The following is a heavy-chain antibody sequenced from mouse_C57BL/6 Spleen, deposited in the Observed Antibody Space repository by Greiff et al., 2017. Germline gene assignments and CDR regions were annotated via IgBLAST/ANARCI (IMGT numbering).Heavy chain of an antibody. CDR2: ISYDGSN. Sequence: EVKLQESGPGLVKPSQSLSLTCSVTGYSITSGYYWNWIRQFPGNKLEWMGYISYDGSNNYNPSLKNRISITRDTSKNQFFLKLNSVTTEDTATYYCARTHYGSSYDYAMDYWGQGTSVTVSS. CDR3: ARTHYGSSYDYAMDY. V-gene: IGHV3-6*01. D-gene: IGHD1-1*01. J-gene: IGHJ4*01. CDR1: GYSITSGYY.